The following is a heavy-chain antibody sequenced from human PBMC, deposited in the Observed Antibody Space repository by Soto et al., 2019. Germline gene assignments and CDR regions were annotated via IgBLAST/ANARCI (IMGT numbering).Heavy chain of an antibody. Sequence: QVQLQESGPGLVRPSETLSLTCTVSGGSLSNYNWNWVRQSAGKGLEWIGRIYSNGKAYYNPSLNSRVTMSIDTLHSQVSLRLRSVTAADTAKYYCARERTYQLSGDDTLDIWGLGTMVTVSP. CDR1: GGSLSNYN. CDR3: ARERTYQLSGDDTLDI. V-gene: IGHV4-4*07. D-gene: IGHD2-2*01. CDR2: IYSNGKA. J-gene: IGHJ3*02.